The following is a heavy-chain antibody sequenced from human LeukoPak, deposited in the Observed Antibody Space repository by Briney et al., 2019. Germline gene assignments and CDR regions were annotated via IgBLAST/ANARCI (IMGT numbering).Heavy chain of an antibody. Sequence: PGGSLRLSCAASGFSFNSYWMHWVRQAPGKGLMWVSRINSDGSSTSYADSVKGRFTISRDNAKNTLYLQMNSLRAEDTAVYYCARDTYTSGWYDYWGQGTLVTVSS. CDR3: ARDTYTSGWYDY. CDR1: GFSFNSYW. CDR2: INSDGSST. J-gene: IGHJ4*02. D-gene: IGHD6-19*01. V-gene: IGHV3-74*01.